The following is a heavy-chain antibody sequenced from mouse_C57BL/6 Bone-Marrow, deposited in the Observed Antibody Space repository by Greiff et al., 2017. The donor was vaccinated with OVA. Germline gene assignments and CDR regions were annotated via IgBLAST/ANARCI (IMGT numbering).Heavy chain of an antibody. J-gene: IGHJ1*03. D-gene: IGHD1-1*01. Sequence: QVHVKQSGAELARPGASVKLSCKASGYTFTSYGISWVKQRTGQGLEWIGEIYPRSGNTYYNEKFRGKATLTADKSSSTAYMELRSLTSEDSAVYFCARGTTVVDWYFDVWGTGTTVTVSS. CDR1: GYTFTSYG. CDR3: ARGTTVVDWYFDV. V-gene: IGHV1-81*01. CDR2: IYPRSGNT.